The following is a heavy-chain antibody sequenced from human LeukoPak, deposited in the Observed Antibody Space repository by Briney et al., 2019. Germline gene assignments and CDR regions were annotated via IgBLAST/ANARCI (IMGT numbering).Heavy chain of an antibody. D-gene: IGHD3-3*01. J-gene: IGHJ4*02. CDR1: GYTFTSYG. CDR3: ARGWTPNYDFWSGPKYYFDN. V-gene: IGHV1-18*01. CDR2: ISAYNGNT. Sequence: ASVKVSCKASGYTFTSYGISWVRQAPGQGLEWMGWISAYNGNTNYAQKLQGRVTMTTDTSTSTAYMELRSLRSDDTAIYYCARGWTPNYDFWSGPKYYFDNWGQGTLVTVSS.